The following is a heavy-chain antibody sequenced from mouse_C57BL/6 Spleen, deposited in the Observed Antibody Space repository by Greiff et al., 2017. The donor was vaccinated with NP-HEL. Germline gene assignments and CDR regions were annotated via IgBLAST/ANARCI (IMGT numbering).Heavy chain of an antibody. V-gene: IGHV1-82*01. J-gene: IGHJ3*01. CDR2: IYPGDGDT. D-gene: IGHD2-5*01. CDR1: GYAFSSSW. CDR3: AREDYSNYEGFAY. Sequence: QVQLQQSGPELVKPGASVKISCKASGYAFSSSWMNWVKQRPGKGLEWIGRIYPGDGDTNYNGKFKGKATLTADKSSSTAYMQLSSLTSEDSAVYFCAREDYSNYEGFAYWGQGTLVTVSA.